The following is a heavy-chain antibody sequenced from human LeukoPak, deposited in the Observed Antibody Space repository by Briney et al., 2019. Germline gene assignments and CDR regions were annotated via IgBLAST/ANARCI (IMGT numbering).Heavy chain of an antibody. J-gene: IGHJ4*02. Sequence: ASVKVSCTAAGYTVTSYDINWVRQATGHGLEWMGWRNTKSGNTGYEKKFQDRITMTQNTSISTAYMELSRLRSEDTAGYYCARGLTWLGDASTNDYGGQGTLVTLP. CDR2: RNTKSGNT. D-gene: IGHD6-19*01. CDR3: ARGLTWLGDASTNDY. CDR1: GYTVTSYD. V-gene: IGHV1-8*01.